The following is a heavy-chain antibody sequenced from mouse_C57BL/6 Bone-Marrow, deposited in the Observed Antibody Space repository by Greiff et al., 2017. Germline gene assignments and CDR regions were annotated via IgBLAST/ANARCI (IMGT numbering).Heavy chain of an antibody. CDR1: GYTFTDYN. D-gene: IGHD1-1*01. CDR3: ANNGSSPNWYFDV. CDR2: INPNNGGT. V-gene: IGHV1-22*01. J-gene: IGHJ1*03. Sequence: EVQLVESGPELVKPGASVKMSCKASGYTFTDYNMHWVKQSHGKSLEWIGYINPNNGGTSYNQKFKGKATLTANKSSSTAYMELRSLTSDDAAVDYCANNGSSPNWYFDVWGTGTTVTVSS.